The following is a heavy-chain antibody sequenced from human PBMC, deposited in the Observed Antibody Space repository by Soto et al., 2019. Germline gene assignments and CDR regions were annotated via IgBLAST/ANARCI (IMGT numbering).Heavy chain of an antibody. CDR3: ARDLGRYCSGGSCVVFQH. CDR2: ISAYNGNT. Sequence: GASVKASCKASGDTITSYGISWVRQAPEQGLEWMGWISAYNGNTNYAQKLQGRVTMTTDTSTSTAYMELRSLRSDDTAVYYCARDLGRYCSGGSCVVFQHWGQGTLVTVSS. CDR1: GDTITSYG. V-gene: IGHV1-18*01. J-gene: IGHJ1*01. D-gene: IGHD2-15*01.